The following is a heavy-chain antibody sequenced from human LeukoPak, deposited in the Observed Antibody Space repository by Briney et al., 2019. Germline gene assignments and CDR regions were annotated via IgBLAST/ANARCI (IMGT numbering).Heavy chain of an antibody. J-gene: IGHJ4*02. CDR2: IYTSGST. CDR3: AREPPYYYGSGSSIGAFDY. D-gene: IGHD3-10*01. CDR1: GGSISSGSYY. V-gene: IGHV4-61*02. Sequence: SQTLSLTCTVSGGSISSGSYYWSWIRQPAGKGLEWIGRIYTSGSTNYNPSLKSRVTISVDTSKNQFSLKLSSVTAADTAVYYCAREPPYYYGSGSSIGAFDYWGQGTLVTVSS.